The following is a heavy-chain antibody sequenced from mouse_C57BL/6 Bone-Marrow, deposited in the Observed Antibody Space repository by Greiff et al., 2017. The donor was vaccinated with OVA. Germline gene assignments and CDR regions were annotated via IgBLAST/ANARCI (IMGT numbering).Heavy chain of an antibody. Sequence: EVKLVESGPGLVKPSQSLSLTCSVTGYSITSGYYWNWIRQFPGNKLEWMGYISYDGSNNYNPSLKNRISITRDTSKNQFFLKLNSVTTEDTATYYCARDRGWLLRAYWGQGTLVTVSA. CDR2: ISYDGSN. CDR3: ARDRGWLLRAY. J-gene: IGHJ3*01. CDR1: GYSITSGYY. V-gene: IGHV3-6*01. D-gene: IGHD2-3*01.